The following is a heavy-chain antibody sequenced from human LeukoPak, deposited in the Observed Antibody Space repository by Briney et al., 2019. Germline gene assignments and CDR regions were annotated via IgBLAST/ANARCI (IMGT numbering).Heavy chain of an antibody. D-gene: IGHD3-22*01. CDR3: ARDPREYYYDS. CDR2: IYYSGST. J-gene: IGHJ4*02. CDR1: GVSISSYY. V-gene: IGHV4-59*01. Sequence: SETLSLTCTVSGVSISSYYWSWIRQPPGKGLEWIGYIYYSGSTNYNPSLKSRVTISVDTSKNQFSLKLSSVTAADTAVYYCARDPREYYYDSWGQGTLVTVSS.